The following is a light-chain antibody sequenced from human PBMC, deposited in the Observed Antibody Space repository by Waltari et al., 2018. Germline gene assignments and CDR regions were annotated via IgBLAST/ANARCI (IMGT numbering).Light chain of an antibody. CDR1: QSLLHSSNGYNY. CDR2: LGS. CDR3: QQYYSTPRT. V-gene: IGKV2-28*01. Sequence: DIVMTQSPLSLSVSPGEPASISCRSSQSLLHSSNGYNYLDWFLQKPGQSPQLLIYLGSFRATGVPDRFGGSGSGTDFTLTISSLQAEDVAVYYCQQYYSTPRTFGQGTKLEIK. J-gene: IGKJ2*01.